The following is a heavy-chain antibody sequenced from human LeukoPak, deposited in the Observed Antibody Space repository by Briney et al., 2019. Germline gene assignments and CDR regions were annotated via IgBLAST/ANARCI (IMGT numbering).Heavy chain of an antibody. J-gene: IGHJ4*02. CDR1: GFTFSDYY. D-gene: IGHD3-22*01. V-gene: IGHV3-11*01. CDR3: ATDSSGYFDY. CDR2: ISSSGSTI. Sequence: GGSLRLSCAASGFTFSDYYMSWIRQAPGKGLEWISYISSSGSTIYYADSVKGRFTISRDNAKNSLYLQMNSLKAEGTAVYYCATDSSGYFDYWGQGTLVTVSS.